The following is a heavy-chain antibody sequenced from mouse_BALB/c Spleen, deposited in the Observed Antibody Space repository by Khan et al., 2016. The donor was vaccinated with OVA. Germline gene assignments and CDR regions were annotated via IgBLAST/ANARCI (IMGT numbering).Heavy chain of an antibody. V-gene: IGHV5-12*02. J-gene: IGHJ2*01. CDR2: ISNGGGST. CDR1: GFTFSDYF. D-gene: IGHD1-1*01. CDR3: ARVTTVGAFDY. Sequence: EVELVESGGGLVQPGGSLKLSCATSGFTFSDYFMYWVRQTPEKRLEWVAYISNGGGSTYYPDTVKGRFTISRDNAKNTLYLQMSRLKSEDTAMYYCARVTTVGAFDYWGQGTTLTVSS.